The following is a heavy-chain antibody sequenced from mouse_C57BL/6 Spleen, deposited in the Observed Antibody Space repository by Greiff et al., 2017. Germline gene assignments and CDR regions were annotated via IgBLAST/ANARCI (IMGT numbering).Heavy chain of an antibody. CDR2: ISNLAYSI. J-gene: IGHJ1*03. D-gene: IGHD2-2*01. V-gene: IGHV5-15*01. Sequence: EVKVVESGGGLVQPGGSLKLSCAASGFTFSDYGMAWVRQAPRKGPEWVAFISNLAYSIYYADTVTGRFTISRENAKNTLYVEMSSLRSEDTAMYYCARKGGYGYDSDWYFDVWGTGTTVTVSS. CDR3: ARKGGYGYDSDWYFDV. CDR1: GFTFSDYG.